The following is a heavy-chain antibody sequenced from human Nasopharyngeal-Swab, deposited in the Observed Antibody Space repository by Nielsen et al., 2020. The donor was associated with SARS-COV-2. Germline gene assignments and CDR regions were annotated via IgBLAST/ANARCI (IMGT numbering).Heavy chain of an antibody. CDR2: MNPNSGNT. CDR3: ARGRGGWFGELFDY. J-gene: IGHJ4*02. D-gene: IGHD3-10*01. CDR1: GYTFTSYD. V-gene: IGHV1-8*02. Sequence: ASVKVSCKASGYTFTSYDINWVRQATGQGLEWMGWMNPNSGNTGYAQKFQGRVTMTRNTSISTAYMELSSLRPEDTAVYYCARGRGGWFGELFDYWGQGTLVTVSS.